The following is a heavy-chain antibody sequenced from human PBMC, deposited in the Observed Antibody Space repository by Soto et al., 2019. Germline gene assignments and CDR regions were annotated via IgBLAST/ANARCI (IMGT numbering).Heavy chain of an antibody. D-gene: IGHD2-15*01. CDR1: GYTFTSYD. CDR3: ASQGPYCSGGSCGWFDP. Sequence: ASVKVSCKASGYTFTSYDINWVRQATGQGLEWMGWMNPNSGNTGYAQKFQGRVTMTRNTSISTAYMELSSLRSEDTAVYYCASQGPYCSGGSCGWFDPWGQGTMVTVS. V-gene: IGHV1-8*01. CDR2: MNPNSGNT. J-gene: IGHJ5*02.